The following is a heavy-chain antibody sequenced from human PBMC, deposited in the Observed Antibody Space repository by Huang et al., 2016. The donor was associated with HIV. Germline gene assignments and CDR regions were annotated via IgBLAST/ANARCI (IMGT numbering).Heavy chain of an antibody. CDR3: ARRRSSGRSRDYYFDY. J-gene: IGHJ4*02. D-gene: IGHD6-19*01. CDR2: VYYRGSS. Sequence: QQQLQESGPGLVKPLETLSLTCTVSGGSIYTPGYYWAWIRQPPGKGLEWIGSVYYRGSSYYNPSLKRRVAVSVDTSKNQFSLKLTSVTAADTAVYFCARRRSSGRSRDYYFDYWGQGTLVTVSS. CDR1: GGSIYTPGYY. V-gene: IGHV4-39*01.